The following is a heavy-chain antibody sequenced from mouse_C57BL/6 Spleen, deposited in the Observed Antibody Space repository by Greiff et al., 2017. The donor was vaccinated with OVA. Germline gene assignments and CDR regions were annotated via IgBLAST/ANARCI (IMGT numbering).Heavy chain of an antibody. V-gene: IGHV10-3*01. J-gene: IGHJ4*01. Sequence: EVHLVESGGGLVQPKGSLKLSCAASGFTFNTYAMHCVRHAPGTGLEFVARFRRQSSTYATYYAYTVKDRFTISRDDSQSMLYLQMNNLKTEDTAMYYCVREDYDGYYGAMDYWGQGTSVTVSS. D-gene: IGHD2-3*01. CDR1: GFTFNTYA. CDR2: FRRQSSTYAT. CDR3: VREDYDGYYGAMDY.